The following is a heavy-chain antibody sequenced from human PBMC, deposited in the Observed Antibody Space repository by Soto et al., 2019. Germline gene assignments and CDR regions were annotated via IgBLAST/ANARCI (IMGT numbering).Heavy chain of an antibody. J-gene: IGHJ5*02. V-gene: IGHV4-4*07. Sequence: QVQLHESGPGLVKPSETLSLIGSVSGGSITSYYWTWIRQPAGQGLEWIGRFHTSGISNYNPSLKSRDTMSADTSKNHFSLRLRSVTAADTAMYYCARVSNGQFYNWFDPWGQGALVTVSS. CDR1: GGSITSYY. CDR2: FHTSGIS. CDR3: ARVSNGQFYNWFDP.